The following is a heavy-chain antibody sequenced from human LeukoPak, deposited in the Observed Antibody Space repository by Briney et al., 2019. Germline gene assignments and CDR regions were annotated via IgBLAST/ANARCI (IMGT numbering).Heavy chain of an antibody. CDR1: GYSISGGYY. CDR3: ARHIRYQLLSAWFDP. D-gene: IGHD2-2*01. Sequence: SETLSLTCAVSGYSISGGYYWGWIRQPPGKGLEWVGSIYHSGSTYYNPSLKGRGPTSAERSTNQFSLNVSSVTAADTAVYYCARHIRYQLLSAWFDPWGQGTLVTVSS. V-gene: IGHV4-38-2*01. J-gene: IGHJ5*02. CDR2: IYHSGST.